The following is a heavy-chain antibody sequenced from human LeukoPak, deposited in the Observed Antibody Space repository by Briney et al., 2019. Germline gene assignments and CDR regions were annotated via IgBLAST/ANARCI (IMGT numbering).Heavy chain of an antibody. V-gene: IGHV3-21*01. Sequence: PGGPLRLSCAASGFTFSSYSMNWVRQAPGKGLEWVSSISSSSSYIYYADSVKGRFTISRDNAKNSLYLQMNSLRAEDTAVYYCAREPRYSSSWDHFDYWGQGTLVTVSS. J-gene: IGHJ4*02. D-gene: IGHD6-13*01. CDR2: ISSSSSYI. CDR3: AREPRYSSSWDHFDY. CDR1: GFTFSSYS.